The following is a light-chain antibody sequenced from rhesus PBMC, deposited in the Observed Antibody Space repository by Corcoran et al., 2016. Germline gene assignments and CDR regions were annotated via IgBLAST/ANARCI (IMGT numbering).Light chain of an antibody. CDR3: YQHSSGYS. CDR2: GAS. CDR1: QSVSSY. V-gene: IGKV3-10*01. J-gene: IGKJ2*01. Sequence: QVILTQSPATLSLSPGERATLSCRASQSVSSYLAWYQQKPGQAPRLLIYGASSRATGIPARFSCSGSGTDFTLTISSLEPEDVGVYHCYQHSSGYSFGQGTKVEIK.